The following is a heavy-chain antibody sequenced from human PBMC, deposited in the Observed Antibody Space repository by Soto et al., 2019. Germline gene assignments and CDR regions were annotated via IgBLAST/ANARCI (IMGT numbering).Heavy chain of an antibody. CDR1: GFTVSSNY. Sequence: GGSLRLSCAASGFTVSSNYMSWVHQAPGKGLEWVSVIYSGGSTYYADSVKGRFTISRHNSKNTLYLQMNSLRAEDTAVYYCARDLRSSYYYYGMDVWGQGTTVTVSS. D-gene: IGHD3-10*01. V-gene: IGHV3-53*04. CDR3: ARDLRSSYYYYGMDV. CDR2: IYSGGST. J-gene: IGHJ6*02.